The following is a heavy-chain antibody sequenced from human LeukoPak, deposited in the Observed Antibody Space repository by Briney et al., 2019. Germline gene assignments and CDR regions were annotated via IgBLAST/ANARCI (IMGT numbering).Heavy chain of an antibody. V-gene: IGHV6-1*01. J-gene: IGHJ6*03. D-gene: IGHD5-18*01. CDR2: TYYRSKWYN. Sequence: SQTLSLTCAISGDSVSSKTAGWNWIRQSPSRGLEWLGRTYYRSKWYNDYAVSVKSRITINPDTSKNQFSLQLNSVTPEDTAVYCGTGGRLQLWWYYYYYMDVWGKGTTVTVSS. CDR3: TGGRLQLWWYYYYYMDV. CDR1: GDSVSSKTAG.